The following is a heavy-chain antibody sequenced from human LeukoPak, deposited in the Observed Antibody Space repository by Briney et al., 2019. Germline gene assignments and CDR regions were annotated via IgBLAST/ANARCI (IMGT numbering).Heavy chain of an antibody. J-gene: IGHJ4*02. V-gene: IGHV4-59*01. CDR2: IYYSGTT. D-gene: IGHD6-13*01. CDR1: GGSISTYY. CDR3: ARSVGHSSSWSL. Sequence: PSETLSLTCTVSGGSISTYYWNWIRQSPGKGLEYIGNIYYSGTTNYNPSLKSRVTISVDISKNQFSLELISVTAADTAVYYCARSVGHSSSWSLWGQGTLVTVSS.